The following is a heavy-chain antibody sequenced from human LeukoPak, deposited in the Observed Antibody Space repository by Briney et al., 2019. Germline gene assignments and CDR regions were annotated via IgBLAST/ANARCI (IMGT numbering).Heavy chain of an antibody. CDR1: GGSISSSSYY. CDR3: ARLAVAARCFDY. Sequence: PSETLSLTCTVSGGSISSSSYYWGWIRQPPGKGLEWIGSIYYSGSTNYNPSLKSRVTISVDTSKNQFSLKLSSVTAADTAVYYCARLAVAARCFDYWGQGTLVTVSS. V-gene: IGHV4-39*01. CDR2: IYYSGST. D-gene: IGHD6-6*01. J-gene: IGHJ4*02.